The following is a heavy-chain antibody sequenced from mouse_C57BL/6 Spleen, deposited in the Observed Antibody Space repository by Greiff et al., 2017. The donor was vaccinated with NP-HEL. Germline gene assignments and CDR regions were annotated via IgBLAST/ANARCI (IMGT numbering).Heavy chain of an antibody. Sequence: QVHVKQSGAELVKPGASVKISCKASGYAFSSYWMNWVKQRPGKGLEWIGQIYPGDGDTNYNGKFKGKATLTADKSSSTAYMQLSSLTSEDSAVYFCARHGSSQYFDVWGTGTTVTVSS. CDR2: IYPGDGDT. CDR3: ARHGSSQYFDV. D-gene: IGHD1-1*01. J-gene: IGHJ1*03. CDR1: GYAFSSYW. V-gene: IGHV1-80*01.